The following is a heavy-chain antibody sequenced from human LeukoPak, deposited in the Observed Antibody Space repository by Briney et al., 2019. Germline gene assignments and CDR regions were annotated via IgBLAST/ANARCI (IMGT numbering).Heavy chain of an antibody. CDR1: GFTFSSHG. CDR2: ISGSGGNT. D-gene: IGHD7-27*01. CDR3: AKMFLKLGADY. J-gene: IGHJ4*02. V-gene: IGHV3-23*01. Sequence: GGSLRLSCAASGFTFSSHGMSWVRQAPGKGLEWVSAISGSGGNTFYADSVKGRFTISRDNSKNTLYLQMNSLTAEDTAVYYCAKMFLKLGADYWGQGTLVTVSS.